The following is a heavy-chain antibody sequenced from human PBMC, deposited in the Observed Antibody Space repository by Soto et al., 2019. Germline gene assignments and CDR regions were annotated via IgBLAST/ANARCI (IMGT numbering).Heavy chain of an antibody. D-gene: IGHD2-15*01. V-gene: IGHV1-18*01. J-gene: IGHJ6*02. CDR1: GYTFTSYG. CDR2: ISAYNGNT. CDR3: ARGDQHGGYDYYGMDV. Sequence: ASVKVSCKASGYTFTSYGISWVRQAPGQGLEWMGWISAYNGNTNYAQKLQGRVTMTTDTSTSTAYMELRSLRSDDTAVYYCARGDQHGGYDYYGMDVWGQGPTVTFSS.